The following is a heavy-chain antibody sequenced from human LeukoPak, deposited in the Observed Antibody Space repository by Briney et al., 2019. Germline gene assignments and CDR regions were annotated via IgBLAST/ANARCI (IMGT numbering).Heavy chain of an antibody. CDR3: ASMVRGVIWAFDI. CDR1: GGSFSGYY. J-gene: IGHJ3*02. D-gene: IGHD3-10*01. CDR2: INHSGST. V-gene: IGHV4-34*01. Sequence: SETLSLTCAVYGGSFSGYYWSWIRQPPGKGLEWIGEINHSGSTNYNPSLKSRVTISVDTSKNQFSLKLSSVTAADTAVYYCASMVRGVIWAFDIWGQGTMVTVSS.